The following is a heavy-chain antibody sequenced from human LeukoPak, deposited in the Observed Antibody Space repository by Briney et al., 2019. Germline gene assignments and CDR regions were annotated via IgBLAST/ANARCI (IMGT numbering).Heavy chain of an antibody. V-gene: IGHV4-59*08. Sequence: SETLSLTCTVSGGSISSYYWSWIRQPPGKGLEWIGYIYYSGSTNYNPSLKSRVTISVDTSKNQFSLKLSSVTAADTAVYYCARSRQGRHYYYMDVWGKGTTVTVSS. CDR2: IYYSGST. CDR1: GGSISSYY. J-gene: IGHJ6*03. CDR3: ARSRQGRHYYYMDV.